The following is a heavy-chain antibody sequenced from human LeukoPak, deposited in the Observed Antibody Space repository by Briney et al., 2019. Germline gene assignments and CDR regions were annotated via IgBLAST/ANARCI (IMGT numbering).Heavy chain of an antibody. Sequence: SETLSLTCAVYGGSFSGYYWSWIRQPPGKGLEWIGEINHSGSTNYNPSLKSRVTISVDTSKNQFSLKLSSVTAADTAVYYCARRAIFGVVTFWGQGTLVTASS. CDR1: GGSFSGYY. J-gene: IGHJ4*02. CDR3: ARRAIFGVVTF. CDR2: INHSGST. D-gene: IGHD3-3*01. V-gene: IGHV4-34*01.